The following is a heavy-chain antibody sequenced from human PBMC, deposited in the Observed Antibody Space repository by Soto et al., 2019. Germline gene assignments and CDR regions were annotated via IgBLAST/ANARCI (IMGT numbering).Heavy chain of an antibody. Sequence: PGGSLRVSCAASGFTFDDYAMHWFRQAPGKGRGWVSGISWNSGSIGYADSVKGRFTISRDNAKNSLYLQMNSLRAEDTALYYCAKDISPAEPDHYGMDVWGQGTTVTVSS. J-gene: IGHJ6*02. V-gene: IGHV3-9*01. CDR2: ISWNSGSI. CDR3: AKDISPAEPDHYGMDV. D-gene: IGHD1-26*01. CDR1: GFTFDDYA.